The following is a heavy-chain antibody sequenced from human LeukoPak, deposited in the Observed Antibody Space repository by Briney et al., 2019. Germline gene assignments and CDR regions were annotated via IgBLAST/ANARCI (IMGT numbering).Heavy chain of an antibody. CDR1: GFTFDDYA. CDR3: AKAATAMAHCYYYYMDV. D-gene: IGHD5-18*01. CDR2: ISGDGGST. V-gene: IGHV3-43*02. Sequence: GSLRLSCAASGFTFDDYAMHWVRQAPGKGLEWVSLISGDGGSTYYADSVKGRFTISRDNSKNSLYLQMNSLRTEDTALYYCAKAATAMAHCYYYYMDVWGKGTTVTVSS. J-gene: IGHJ6*03.